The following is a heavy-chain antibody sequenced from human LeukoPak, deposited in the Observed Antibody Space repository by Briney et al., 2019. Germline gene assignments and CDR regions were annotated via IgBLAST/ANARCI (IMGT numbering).Heavy chain of an antibody. J-gene: IGHJ4*02. Sequence: PSETPSLTCAVYGGSFSGYYWSWIRQPPGKGLEWIGEINHSGSTNYNPSLKSRVTISVDTSKNQFSLKLSSVTAADTAVYYCARGGWIQLWKDYFDYWGQGTLVTVSS. CDR1: GGSFSGYY. CDR3: ARGGWIQLWKDYFDY. V-gene: IGHV4-34*01. CDR2: INHSGST. D-gene: IGHD5-18*01.